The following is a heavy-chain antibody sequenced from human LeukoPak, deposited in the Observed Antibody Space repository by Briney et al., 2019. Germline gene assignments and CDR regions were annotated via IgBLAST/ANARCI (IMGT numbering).Heavy chain of an antibody. CDR2: ISPNSGGT. J-gene: IGHJ4*02. D-gene: IGHD3-22*01. V-gene: IGHV1-2*02. Sequence: ASVKVSCKASGYTFTGYYMHWVRQAPGQGLEWMGWISPNSGGTNYAQNFQGRVTMTRDTSISTAYMELSRLRSEDTAAYYCAREYYDSSGYYSYYFDYWGQGTLVTVSS. CDR3: AREYYDSSGYYSYYFDY. CDR1: GYTFTGYY.